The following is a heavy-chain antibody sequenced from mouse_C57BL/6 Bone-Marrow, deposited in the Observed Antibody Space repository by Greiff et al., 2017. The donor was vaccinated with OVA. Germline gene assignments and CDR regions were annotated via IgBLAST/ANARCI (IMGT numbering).Heavy chain of an antibody. D-gene: IGHD2-5*01. V-gene: IGHV8-12*01. Sequence: QVTLKESSPGILQSSQTLSLTCSFSGFSLSTSGMGVSWIRQPSGKGLEWLAHIYWDDDKRYNPSLKSRLTISKDTSRNQVFLKITSVDTADTATYYCARREGYYSNYLWYFDVWGTGTTVTVSS. CDR1: GFSLSTSGMG. CDR3: ARREGYYSNYLWYFDV. J-gene: IGHJ1*03. CDR2: IYWDDDK.